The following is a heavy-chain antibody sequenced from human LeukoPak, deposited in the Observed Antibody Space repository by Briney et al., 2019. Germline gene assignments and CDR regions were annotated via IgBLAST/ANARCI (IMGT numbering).Heavy chain of an antibody. Sequence: GGSLRLSCAASGFTFSSYSMNWVRQAPGKGLEWLSYISSSGSTIYYAGSVKGRFTISRDNAQNSVYLQMDSLRAEDTAVYYCARDAAFGGVNHFDYWGQGTLVTVSS. D-gene: IGHD3-16*01. J-gene: IGHJ4*02. CDR3: ARDAAFGGVNHFDY. CDR1: GFTFSSYS. V-gene: IGHV3-48*01. CDR2: ISSSGSTI.